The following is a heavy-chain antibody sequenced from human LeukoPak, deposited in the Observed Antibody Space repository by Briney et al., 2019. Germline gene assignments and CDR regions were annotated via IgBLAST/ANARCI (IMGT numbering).Heavy chain of an antibody. V-gene: IGHV1-2*02. J-gene: IGHJ4*02. CDR1: GYTFTGYY. Sequence: ASVKVSCKASGYTFTGYYMHWVRQAPGQGLEWMGWISPNSGGTNYAQKFQGRVTMTRDTSISTAYMELSRLRSDDTAVYYCARDFSFLELLDYWGQGTLVTVSS. CDR2: ISPNSGGT. D-gene: IGHD1-7*01. CDR3: ARDFSFLELLDY.